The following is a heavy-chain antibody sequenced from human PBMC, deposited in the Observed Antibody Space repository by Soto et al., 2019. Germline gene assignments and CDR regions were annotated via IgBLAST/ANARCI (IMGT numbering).Heavy chain of an antibody. V-gene: IGHV3-23*01. D-gene: IGHD3-9*01. CDR3: AKRRGYYDILTGSFDY. CDR2: IIGSGGST. CDR1: GFTFSSYA. J-gene: IGHJ4*02. Sequence: GGSLRLSCAASGFTFSSYAMSWVRQAPGKGLEWVSAIIGSGGSTYYADSVKGRFTISRDNSKNTLYLQMNSLRAEDTALYYCAKRRGYYDILTGSFDYWGQGTLVTVSS.